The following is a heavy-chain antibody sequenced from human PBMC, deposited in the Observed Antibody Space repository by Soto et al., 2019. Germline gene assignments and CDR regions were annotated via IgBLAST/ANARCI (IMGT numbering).Heavy chain of an antibody. CDR3: AKVDGYSSGWYADYYYGMDV. CDR2: INSDGSST. Sequence: PGGSLRLSCAASGFTFSSYWMHWVRQAPGKGRVWVSRINSDGSSTYYADSVKGRFTISRDNAKNTLYLQMNSLRAEDTAVYYCAKVDGYSSGWYADYYYGMDVWGQGTTVTVSS. V-gene: IGHV3-74*01. J-gene: IGHJ6*02. CDR1: GFTFSSYW. D-gene: IGHD6-19*01.